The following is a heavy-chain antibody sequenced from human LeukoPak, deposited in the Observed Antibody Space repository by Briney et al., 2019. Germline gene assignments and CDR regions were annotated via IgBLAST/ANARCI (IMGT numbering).Heavy chain of an antibody. V-gene: IGHV3-33*01. CDR2: IWYDGSNK. J-gene: IGHJ4*02. Sequence: PGGSLRLSCAASGFTFSSYGMHWVRQAPGKGLEWVADIWYDGSNKYYADSVKGRFTISRDNSKNTLYLQMNSLRAEDTAVYYCARGSRPYVEMATIGNWGQGTLVIVSS. CDR3: ARGSRPYVEMATIGN. D-gene: IGHD5-24*01. CDR1: GFTFSSYG.